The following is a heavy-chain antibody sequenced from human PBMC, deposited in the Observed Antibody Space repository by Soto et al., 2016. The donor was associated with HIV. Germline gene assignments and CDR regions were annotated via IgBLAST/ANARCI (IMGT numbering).Heavy chain of an antibody. D-gene: IGHD3-22*01. Sequence: EVQLVESGGGLVQPGGSLRLSCAASGFTFSSYDMHWVRQATGKGLEWVSAIGTAGDTYYPGSVKGRFTISRENAKNSLYLQMNSLRAGDTAVYYCARALSGYYFHLDYWGQGTLVTVSS. CDR2: IGTAGDT. J-gene: IGHJ4*02. CDR3: ARALSGYYFHLDY. V-gene: IGHV3-13*04. CDR1: GFTFSSYD.